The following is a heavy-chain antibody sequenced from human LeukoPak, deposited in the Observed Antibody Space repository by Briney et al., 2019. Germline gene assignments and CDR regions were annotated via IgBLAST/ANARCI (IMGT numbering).Heavy chain of an antibody. J-gene: IGHJ5*02. CDR3: ARGPSSMVRGVIGWFDP. CDR2: IYPSGST. D-gene: IGHD3-10*01. Sequence: DPSETLSLTCTVSGYSISSGYYWGWIRQPPGKGLEWIGSIYPSGSTNYNPSLKSRVTISVDTSKNQFSLKLSSVTAADTAVYYCARGPSSMVRGVIGWFDPWGQGTLVTVSS. V-gene: IGHV4-38-2*02. CDR1: GYSISSGYY.